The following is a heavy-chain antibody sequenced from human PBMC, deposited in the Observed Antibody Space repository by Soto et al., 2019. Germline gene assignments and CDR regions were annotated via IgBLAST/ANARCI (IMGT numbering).Heavy chain of an antibody. D-gene: IGHD1-7*01. CDR1: GGSISSYY. CDR2: IYYSGST. J-gene: IGHJ4*02. CDR3: ARTPLTVTTLFDY. Sequence: SETLSLTCTVSGGSISSYYWSWIRQPPGKGLEWIGYIYYSGSTNYNPSLKSRVTISVDTSKNQFSLKLSSVTPADTAVYYCARTPLTVTTLFDYWCQGTLVTVSS. V-gene: IGHV4-59*01.